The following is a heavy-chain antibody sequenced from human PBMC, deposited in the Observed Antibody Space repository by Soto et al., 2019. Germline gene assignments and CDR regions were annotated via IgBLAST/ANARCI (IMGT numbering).Heavy chain of an antibody. CDR2: IWYDGGTK. CDR1: GFTFSAHG. J-gene: IGHJ4*02. V-gene: IGHV3-33*01. Sequence: QVQLVESGGGVVQPGRSLRLSCGVYGFTFSAHGMHWVRQAPGKGLEWVAVIWYDGGTKYHADSVKGRFTISRDNSKNILYLQRNGLRAEERAVYYCAGEGGGGSARYFDYWGQGTPVTVSS. CDR3: AGEGGGGSARYFDY. D-gene: IGHD6-25*01.